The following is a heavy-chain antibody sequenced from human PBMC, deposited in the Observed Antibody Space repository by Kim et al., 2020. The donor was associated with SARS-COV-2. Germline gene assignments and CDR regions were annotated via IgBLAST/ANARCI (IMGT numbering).Heavy chain of an antibody. D-gene: IGHD4-17*01. CDR3: ARIRVTTPYYGMDI. CDR1: GFTFRSYW. J-gene: IGHJ6*02. CDR2: IKEDESEK. Sequence: GGSLRLSCAASGFTFRSYWITCDRQAPGKGLEWVANIKEDESEKYYVASVKGRFTISRDNAKNSLYLQMNSLRAEDTAVYYCARIRVTTPYYGMDIWGQGTAVNVSS. V-gene: IGHV3-7*01.